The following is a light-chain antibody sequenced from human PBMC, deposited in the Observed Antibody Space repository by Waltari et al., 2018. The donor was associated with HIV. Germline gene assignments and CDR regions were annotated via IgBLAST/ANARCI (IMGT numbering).Light chain of an antibody. CDR2: DAS. CDR3: QQFGSPPPST. CDR1: ESISTF. V-gene: IGKV3-11*01. J-gene: IGKJ2*02. Sequence: ETVLTQSPATLSVSPGERATLSCRASESISTFLSWYQQKPGQAPKVLISDASNRATGVPARFSGSGSGTDFTLTITSLEPEDSAIYHCQQFGSPPPSTFGQGTKLEIK.